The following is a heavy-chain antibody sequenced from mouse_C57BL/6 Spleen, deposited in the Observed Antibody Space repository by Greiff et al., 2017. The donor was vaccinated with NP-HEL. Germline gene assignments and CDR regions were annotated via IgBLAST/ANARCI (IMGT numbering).Heavy chain of an antibody. CDR2: FYPGSGSI. CDR3: ARHEGYGRRYYAMDY. Sequence: VKLMESGAELVKPGASVKLSCKASGYTFTEYTIHWVKQRSGQGLEWIGWFYPGSGSIKYNEKFKDKATLTADKSSSTVYMGLSRLTSEDSAVYFCARHEGYGRRYYAMDYWGQGTSVTVSS. CDR1: GYTFTEYT. D-gene: IGHD1-2*01. V-gene: IGHV1-62-2*01. J-gene: IGHJ4*01.